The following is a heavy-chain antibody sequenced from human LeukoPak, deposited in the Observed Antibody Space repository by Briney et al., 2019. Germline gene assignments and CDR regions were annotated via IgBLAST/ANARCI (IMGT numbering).Heavy chain of an antibody. CDR2: ISYDGSNK. V-gene: IGHV3-30-3*01. Sequence: PGGSLRLSCAASGFTFSSYAMHWVRQAPGKGLEWVAVISYDGSNKYYADSVKGRFTISRDNSKNTLYLQMNSLRAEDTAVYYCAREVGGPYSSSPLQHWGQGTLVTVSS. CDR3: AREVGGPYSSSPLQH. D-gene: IGHD6-13*01. J-gene: IGHJ1*01. CDR1: GFTFSSYA.